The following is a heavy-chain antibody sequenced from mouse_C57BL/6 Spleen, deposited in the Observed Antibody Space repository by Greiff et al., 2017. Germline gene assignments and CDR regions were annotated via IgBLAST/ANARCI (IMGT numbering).Heavy chain of an antibody. CDR1: GYTFTSYG. CDR2: IYPRSGNT. V-gene: IGHV1-81*01. Sequence: VQLQQSGAELVRPGASVKLSCKASGYTFTSYGISWVKQRTGQGLEWIGEIYPRSGNTYYNEKFKGKATLTADKSSSTAYMEIRSLTSEDSAVFFFARTAQATSMDYWGQGTSVTVSA. D-gene: IGHD3-2*02. J-gene: IGHJ4*01. CDR3: ARTAQATSMDY.